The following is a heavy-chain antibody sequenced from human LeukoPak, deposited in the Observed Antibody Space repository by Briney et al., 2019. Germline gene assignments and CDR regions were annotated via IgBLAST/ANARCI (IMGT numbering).Heavy chain of an antibody. CDR3: AKDKWWGASDH. CDR2: INGDATAT. D-gene: IGHD2-8*01. CDR1: GFSFSAHW. J-gene: IGHJ4*02. Sequence: GASLTLSCAASGFSFSAHWMHWVRQAPGKGLVWVAQINGDATATNYAGSVKGRFTISRDNGKNTVHLQMSTLTAEDTAVYYCAKDKWWGASDHWGQGSLVTVSS. V-gene: IGHV3-74*01.